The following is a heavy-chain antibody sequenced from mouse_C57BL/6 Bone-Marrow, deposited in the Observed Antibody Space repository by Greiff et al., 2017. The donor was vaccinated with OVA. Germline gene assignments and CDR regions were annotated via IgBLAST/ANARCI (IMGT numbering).Heavy chain of an antibody. CDR1: GFTFSSYA. CDR2: ISDGGSYT. V-gene: IGHV5-4*03. CDR3: ARRYGAY. J-gene: IGHJ3*01. D-gene: IGHD1-1*02. Sequence: EVKLVESGGGLVKPGGSLKLSCAASGFTFSSYAMSWVRQTPEKRLEWVATISDGGSYTYYPDNVKGRFTISRDNAKNNLYLQMSHLKSEDTAMYYCARRYGAYWGQGTLVTVSA.